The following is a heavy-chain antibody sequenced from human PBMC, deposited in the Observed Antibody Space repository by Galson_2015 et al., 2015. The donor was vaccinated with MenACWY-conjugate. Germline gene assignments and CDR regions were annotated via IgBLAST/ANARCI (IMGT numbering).Heavy chain of an antibody. CDR2: IYAGDSET. CDR1: GYSFRNYW. D-gene: IGHD5-12*01. Sequence: QSGAEVKRPGESLRISCTGSGYSFRNYWIAWVRQVPGKGLEWMGIIYAGDSETRYSPSFRGQVTISADKSISTAYLEWSSLKASDTAMYYCARRMATIPSFDFWGQGTLVTVSS. V-gene: IGHV5-51*03. CDR3: ARRMATIPSFDF. J-gene: IGHJ4*02.